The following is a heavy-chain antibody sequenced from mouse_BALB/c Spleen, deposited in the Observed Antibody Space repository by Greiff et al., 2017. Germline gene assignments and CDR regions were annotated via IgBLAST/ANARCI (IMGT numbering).Heavy chain of an antibody. CDR2: INPYNDGT. V-gene: IGHV1-14*01. J-gene: IGHJ2*01. CDR1: GYTFTSYV. CDR3: ANSLRYYFDY. D-gene: IGHD1-2*01. Sequence: LVESGPELVKPGASVKMSCKASGYTFTSYVMHWVKQKPGQGLEWIGYINPYNDGTKYNEKFKGKATLTSDKSSSTAYMELSSLTSEDSAVYYCANSLRYYFDYWGQGTTLTVSS.